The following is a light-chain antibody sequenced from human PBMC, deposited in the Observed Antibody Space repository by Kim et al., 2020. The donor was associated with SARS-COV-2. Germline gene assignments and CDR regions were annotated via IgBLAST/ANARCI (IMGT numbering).Light chain of an antibody. J-gene: IGKJ4*01. V-gene: IGKV1-9*01. Sequence: IQLTQSPSSLSASVGDTVTITCRASQGISSNLAWYQQRPGKAPSLLIYSAFTLHSGVRSRFSGSGSGTDFTLTITSLQPEDFATYHCQQHHSFPLTFGGGTKVDIK. CDR1: QGISSN. CDR2: SAF. CDR3: QQHHSFPLT.